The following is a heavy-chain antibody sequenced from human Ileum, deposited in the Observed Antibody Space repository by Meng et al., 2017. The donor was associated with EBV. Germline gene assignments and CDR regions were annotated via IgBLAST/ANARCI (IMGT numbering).Heavy chain of an antibody. J-gene: IGHJ4*02. CDR1: GGSSSSYY. Sequence: QLHRRESGPGLVKPSETLSLTCTVSGGSSSSYYWGLIRQPPGKGLEWIGYIYYSGSTNYNPSLKSRVTISVDTSKNQFSLNLSSVTAADTAVYYCARGGWSLDYWGQGTLVTVSS. D-gene: IGHD2-15*01. V-gene: IGHV4-59*08. CDR3: ARGGWSLDY. CDR2: IYYSGST.